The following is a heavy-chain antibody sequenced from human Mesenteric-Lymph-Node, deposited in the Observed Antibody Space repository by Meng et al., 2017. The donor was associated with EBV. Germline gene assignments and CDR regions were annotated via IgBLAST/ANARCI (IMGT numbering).Heavy chain of an antibody. Sequence: QVQRQESGPGLVKPSQTVSLTCAVSGGSIAGGSYWSWVRQPPGKGLEWIAFIHYSGDTYYNPSLKSRLTISVDTSKDQFSLRLRSVTAADTAVYYCARRSGSYYGYFDYWGQGTLVTVSS. CDR3: ARRSGSYYGYFDY. J-gene: IGHJ4*02. CDR1: GGSIAGGSY. D-gene: IGHD1-26*01. V-gene: IGHV4-30-4*01. CDR2: IHYSGDT.